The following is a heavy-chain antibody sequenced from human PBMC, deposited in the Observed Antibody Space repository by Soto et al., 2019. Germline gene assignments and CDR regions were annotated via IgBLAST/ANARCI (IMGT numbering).Heavy chain of an antibody. CDR1: GFTFSSYA. Sequence: GGSLRLSCAASGFTFSSYAMHWVRQAPGKGLEWVAVISYDGSNKYYADSVKGRFTISRDNSKNTLYLQMNSLRAEDTAVYYCAYTTAVAGLFDYWGQGTLVTVSS. CDR3: AYTTAVAGLFDY. V-gene: IGHV3-30-3*01. CDR2: ISYDGSNK. D-gene: IGHD6-19*01. J-gene: IGHJ4*02.